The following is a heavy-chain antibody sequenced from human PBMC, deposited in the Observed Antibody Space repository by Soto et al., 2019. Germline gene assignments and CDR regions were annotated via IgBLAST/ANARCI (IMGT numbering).Heavy chain of an antibody. V-gene: IGHV1-24*01. J-gene: IGHJ6*02. CDR1: GYTLTELS. CDR3: ATDLKRSYYYGMDV. Sequence: ASVKVSCKVSGYTLTELSMHWVRQAPGKGLEWMGGFDPEDGETIYAQKFQGRVTMTEDTSTDTAYMELSSLRSEDTAVYYCATDLKRSYYYGMDVWGQGTTVTVSS. CDR2: FDPEDGET.